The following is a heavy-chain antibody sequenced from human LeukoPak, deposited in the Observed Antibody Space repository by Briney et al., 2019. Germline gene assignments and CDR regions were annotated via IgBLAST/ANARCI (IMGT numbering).Heavy chain of an antibody. CDR3: ARSSSLELPAFDY. Sequence: GESLKISCKGSGYSFTSYWIGWVRQMPGEGLEWMGIIYPGDSDTRYSPSFQGQVTISADKSISTAYLQWSSLKASDTAMYYCARSSSLELPAFDYWGQGTLVTVSS. CDR1: GYSFTSYW. D-gene: IGHD1-7*01. CDR2: IYPGDSDT. J-gene: IGHJ4*02. V-gene: IGHV5-51*01.